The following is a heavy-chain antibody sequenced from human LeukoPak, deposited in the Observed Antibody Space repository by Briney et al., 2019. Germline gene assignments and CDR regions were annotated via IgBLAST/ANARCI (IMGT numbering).Heavy chain of an antibody. CDR1: GGSICSGGYS. J-gene: IGHJ4*02. Sequence: SQTPSLTCAVSGGSICSGGYSWSWIRQPPGKGLEWIGYIYHSGSTYYNPSLKSRVTISVDRSKNQFSLKLSSVTAADTAVYYCARVATMVRGGIDYWGQGTLVTVSS. CDR3: ARVATMVRGGIDY. CDR2: IYHSGST. V-gene: IGHV4-30-2*01. D-gene: IGHD3-10*01.